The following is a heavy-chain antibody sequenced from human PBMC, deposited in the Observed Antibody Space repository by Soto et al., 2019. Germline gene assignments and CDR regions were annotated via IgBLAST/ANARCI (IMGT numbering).Heavy chain of an antibody. V-gene: IGHV3-30*14. CDR3: ARDLGSPDDY. D-gene: IGHD6-13*01. CDR2: ISYDGSNK. CDR1: GFTFSSYA. Sequence: GGSLRLSCAASGFTFSSYAMHWVRQAPGKGLEWVAVISYDGSNKYYADSVKGRFTISRDNFKNTLYLQMNSLRVEDTAVYHCARDLGSPDDYWGQGTLVTVSS. J-gene: IGHJ4*02.